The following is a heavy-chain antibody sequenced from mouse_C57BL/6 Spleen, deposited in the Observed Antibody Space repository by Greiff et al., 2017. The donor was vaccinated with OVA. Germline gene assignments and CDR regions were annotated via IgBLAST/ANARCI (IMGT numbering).Heavy chain of an antibody. CDR1: GFTFTSYW. V-gene: IGHV1-55*01. J-gene: IGHJ4*01. CDR2: IYPISGST. Sequence: VQLQQPGTELVKPGASVKMSCKASGFTFTSYWITWVRQRPGQGLEWMGDIYPISGSTNYNENFKSKATLTVDTSSSTAYMQFSSLTSEDSAVYYCARSTVPYYAMDYWGQGTSVTVSS. CDR3: ARSTVPYYAMDY. D-gene: IGHD1-1*01.